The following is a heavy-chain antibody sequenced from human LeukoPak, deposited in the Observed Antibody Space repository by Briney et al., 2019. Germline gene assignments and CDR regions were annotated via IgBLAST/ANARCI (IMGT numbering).Heavy chain of an antibody. V-gene: IGHV1-18*01. CDR2: ISAYNGNT. J-gene: IGHJ5*02. Sequence: ASVKVSCKASGYTFTSYGISWVRQAPGQGLEWMGWISAYNGNTNYAQKLQGRVTMTTDTSTSTAYMEMRSLRSDDTAVYYCARKWEGGQRHWFDPWGQGTLVTVSS. CDR1: GYTFTSYG. D-gene: IGHD1-26*01. CDR3: ARKWEGGQRHWFDP.